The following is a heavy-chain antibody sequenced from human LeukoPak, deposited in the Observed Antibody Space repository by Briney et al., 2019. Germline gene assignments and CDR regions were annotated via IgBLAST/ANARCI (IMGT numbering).Heavy chain of an antibody. Sequence: GGSLRLSCAASGFAFRTYEMNWVRQAPGKGLEWVSYISNSGSTIYYADSVKGRFTISRDNAKSSLYLQMYSLRVDDTAVYYCARGGFNEVRSFRGQYTAMSKYYFDYWGQGTLVTVSS. CDR1: GFAFRTYE. CDR2: ISNSGSTI. V-gene: IGHV3-48*03. J-gene: IGHJ4*02. D-gene: IGHD5-18*01. CDR3: ARGGFNEVRSFRGQYTAMSKYYFDY.